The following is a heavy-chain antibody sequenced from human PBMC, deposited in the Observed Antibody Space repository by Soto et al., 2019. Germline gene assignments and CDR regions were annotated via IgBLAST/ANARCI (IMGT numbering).Heavy chain of an antibody. D-gene: IGHD3-10*01. V-gene: IGHV2-5*02. CDR3: ARLVVAGITYYFYP. CDR1: GFSLSSSGVG. J-gene: IGHJ5*02. Sequence: QITLKESGPSLLRPTQTLTLTCTYSGFSLSSSGVGVGWVRQPPGKALEWLTFIYWDDDKRYNLSLKTRLTIPKNTSKNQVVLTMTNMDPSDTSTYYCARLVVAGITYYFYPWGQGTLGIVSS. CDR2: IYWDDDK.